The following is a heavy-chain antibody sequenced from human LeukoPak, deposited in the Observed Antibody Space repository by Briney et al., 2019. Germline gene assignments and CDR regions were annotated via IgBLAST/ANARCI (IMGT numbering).Heavy chain of an antibody. J-gene: IGHJ4*02. Sequence: GASVKVSCKASGYTFTSYYMHWVRQAPGQGVEWVGIINPSGGSTSYAQKFQSRVTMTRDTSTSTVYMELSSLRSEDTAVYYCARDPGSITMVRGVLDYWGQGTLVSVSS. D-gene: IGHD3-10*01. CDR2: INPSGGST. V-gene: IGHV1-46*01. CDR3: ARDPGSITMVRGVLDY. CDR1: GYTFTSYY.